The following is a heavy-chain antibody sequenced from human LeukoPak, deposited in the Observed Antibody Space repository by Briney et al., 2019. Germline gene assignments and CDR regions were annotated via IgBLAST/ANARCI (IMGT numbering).Heavy chain of an antibody. V-gene: IGHV3-23*01. CDR3: AKGYSSGWYYFDY. D-gene: IGHD6-19*01. J-gene: IGHJ4*02. Sequence: GGSLRLSCAASGFTFSSYAMTWVRQAPGGGLEWVSAISGSGGSTYYADSVKGRFTISRDNSKNTLYLQMNSLRAEDTAVYYCAKGYSSGWYYFDYWGQGTLVTVSS. CDR2: ISGSGGST. CDR1: GFTFSSYA.